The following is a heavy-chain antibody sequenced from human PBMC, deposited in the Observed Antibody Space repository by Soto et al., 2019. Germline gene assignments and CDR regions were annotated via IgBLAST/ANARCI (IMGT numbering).Heavy chain of an antibody. V-gene: IGHV3-23*01. J-gene: IGHJ4*02. CDR2: ISGSGGST. CDR1: GFTFSSYA. Sequence: PGGSLRLSCAASGFTFSSYAMSWVRQAPGKGLEWVSAISGSGGSTYYADSVKGRFTISRDNSKNTLYLQMNSLRAEDTAVYYCATAYLAVWFGEFQFDYWGQGTLVTVSS. CDR3: ATAYLAVWFGEFQFDY. D-gene: IGHD3-10*01.